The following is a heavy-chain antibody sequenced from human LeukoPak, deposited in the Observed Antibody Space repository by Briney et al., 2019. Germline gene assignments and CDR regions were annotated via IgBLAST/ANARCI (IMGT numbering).Heavy chain of an antibody. Sequence: SETLSLTCTVSGGSISSSSYYWSWIRQPPGTGLEWIGYIYYSGSTNYNPSLKSRVTISVDTSKNQFSLRLSSVTAADTAVYYCARVTGYVMEDYFDHWGQGTLVTVSS. J-gene: IGHJ4*02. D-gene: IGHD6-13*01. CDR1: GGSISSSSYY. V-gene: IGHV4-61*01. CDR2: IYYSGST. CDR3: ARVTGYVMEDYFDH.